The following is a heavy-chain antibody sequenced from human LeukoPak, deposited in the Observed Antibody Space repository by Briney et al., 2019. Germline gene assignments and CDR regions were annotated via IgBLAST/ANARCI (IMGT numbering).Heavy chain of an antibody. CDR2: INPSGGST. CDR1: GYTFTGYY. J-gene: IGHJ4*02. CDR3: ARGVMYDSSGYLYGY. D-gene: IGHD3-22*01. Sequence: ASVRVSCKASGYTFTGYYMHWVRQAPGQGLEWMGIINPSGGSTSYAQKFQGRVTMTRDMSTSAVYMELSSLRSEDTAVYYCARGVMYDSSGYLYGYWGQGTLVTVSS. V-gene: IGHV1-46*01.